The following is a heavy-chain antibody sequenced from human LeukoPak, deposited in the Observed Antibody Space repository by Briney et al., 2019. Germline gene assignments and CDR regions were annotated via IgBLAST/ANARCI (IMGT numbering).Heavy chain of an antibody. CDR3: AKHVPGYYYYGMDV. CDR2: IIASGSST. J-gene: IGHJ6*02. V-gene: IGHV3-23*01. D-gene: IGHD2-2*01. CDR1: GFTFSSYA. Sequence: PGGSLRLFCTASGFTFSSYAMSWVRQAPGKGLEWVSAIIASGSSTYYAESGKGRFTISRDNSTNTPYLQMNSLRADGTAVYYCAKHVPGYYYYGMDVWGQGTTVTVSS.